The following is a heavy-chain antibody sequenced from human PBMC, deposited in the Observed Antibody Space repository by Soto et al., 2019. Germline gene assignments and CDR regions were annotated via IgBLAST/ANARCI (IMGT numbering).Heavy chain of an antibody. J-gene: IGHJ4*02. Sequence: QVQLVESGGGVVQPGRSLRLSCAASGFTFSSYAMHWVRQAPGKGLEWVAVISYDGSNKYYADSVKGRFTISRDNSKNTLYLQMNSLRAEDTAVYYCARAKCSGGSCYLVGSFDYWGQGTLVTVSS. CDR2: ISYDGSNK. CDR3: ARAKCSGGSCYLVGSFDY. D-gene: IGHD2-15*01. V-gene: IGHV3-30-3*01. CDR1: GFTFSSYA.